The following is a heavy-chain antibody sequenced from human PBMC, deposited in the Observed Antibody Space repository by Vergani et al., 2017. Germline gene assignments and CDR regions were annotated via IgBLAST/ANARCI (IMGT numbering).Heavy chain of an antibody. Sequence: EVQLVESGGGLVKPGGSLRLSCAASGFTFSSYSMNWVRQAPGKGLEWVSSISSSSSYIYYADSVKGRFTISRDNAKNSLYLQMNSLRAEDTAVYYCARGGYSSGWYRYYFDYWAREPWSPSPQ. J-gene: IGHJ4*02. D-gene: IGHD6-19*01. CDR2: ISSSSSYI. V-gene: IGHV3-21*01. CDR1: GFTFSSYS. CDR3: ARGGYSSGWYRYYFDY.